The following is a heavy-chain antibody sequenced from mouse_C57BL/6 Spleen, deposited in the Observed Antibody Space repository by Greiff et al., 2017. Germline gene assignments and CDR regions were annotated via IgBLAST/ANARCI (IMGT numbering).Heavy chain of an antibody. CDR2: IYPGSGST. CDR1: GYTFTSYW. J-gene: IGHJ3*01. CDR3: ASGDDYPAWFAY. Sequence: QVQLQQPGAELVKPGASVKMSCKASGYTFTSYWITWVKQRPGQGLEWIGDIYPGSGSTNYNEKFKSKATLTVDPSSSTAYMQLSSLTSEDSAVYYCASGDDYPAWFAYWGQGTLVTVSA. D-gene: IGHD2-4*01. V-gene: IGHV1-55*01.